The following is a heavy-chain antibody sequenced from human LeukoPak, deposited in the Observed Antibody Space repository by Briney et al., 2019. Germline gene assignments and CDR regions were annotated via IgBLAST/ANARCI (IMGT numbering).Heavy chain of an antibody. CDR1: GFTFSSYG. D-gene: IGHD3-22*01. CDR2: ISYDGSNK. V-gene: IGHV3-30*18. Sequence: GRSLRLSCAASGFTFSSYGMHWVRQAPGKGLEWVAAISYDGSNKYYADSVKGRFTISRDNSKNTLYLQMNSLRAEDTAVYYCAKDPRPYYYDSSGFMTDDYWGQGTLVTVSS. J-gene: IGHJ4*02. CDR3: AKDPRPYYYDSSGFMTDDY.